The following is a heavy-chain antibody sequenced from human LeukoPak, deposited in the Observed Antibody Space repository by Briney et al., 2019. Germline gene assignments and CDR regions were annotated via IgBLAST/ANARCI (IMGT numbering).Heavy chain of an antibody. V-gene: IGHV1-2*02. J-gene: IGHJ5*02. Sequence: GASVKVSCKASGYTFTGYYMHWVRQAPGQGLEWMELINPNSGGTNYAQKVQGRVTMTRDTSISTAYMELSRLRPDDTAVYYCARSDCSSTSCYDSDWFDPWGQGTLVTVSS. CDR1: GYTFTGYY. CDR3: ARSDCSSTSCYDSDWFDP. D-gene: IGHD2-2*01. CDR2: INPNSGGT.